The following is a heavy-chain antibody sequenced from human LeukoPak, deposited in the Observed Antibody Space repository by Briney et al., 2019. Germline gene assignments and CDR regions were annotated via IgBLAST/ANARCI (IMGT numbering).Heavy chain of an antibody. CDR2: VYYSGST. CDR3: ARDGIFSI. CDR1: GASISGYY. D-gene: IGHD3-3*01. V-gene: IGHV4-59*12. J-gene: IGHJ4*02. Sequence: SETLSLTCTVSGASISGYYWSWIRQPPGKGLEWIGFVYYSGSTNYSPSLKSRVTMSLDTSKNQFSLKLTSVTAADTAVYYCARDGIFSIWGQGTLVTVSS.